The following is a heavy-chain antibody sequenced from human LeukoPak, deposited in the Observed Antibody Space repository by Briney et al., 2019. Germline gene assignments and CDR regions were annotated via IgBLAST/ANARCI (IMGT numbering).Heavy chain of an antibody. Sequence: PGGSLRLSCAASGFTFDDYGMSWVRQAPGKGLEWVSGINWNGGSTGYADSVKGRFTISRDNAKNSLYLQMNSLRAEDTALYYCARDGDPFIAFNYYGSGSYYFDYWGQGTLVTVSS. J-gene: IGHJ4*02. CDR3: ARDGDPFIAFNYYGSGSYYFDY. CDR2: INWNGGST. V-gene: IGHV3-20*04. CDR1: GFTFDDYG. D-gene: IGHD3-10*01.